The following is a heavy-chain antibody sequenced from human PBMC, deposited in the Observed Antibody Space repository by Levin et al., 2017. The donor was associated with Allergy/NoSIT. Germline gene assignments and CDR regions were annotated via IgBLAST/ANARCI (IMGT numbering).Heavy chain of an antibody. D-gene: IGHD1-26*01. CDR2: ITSSGIAI. J-gene: IGHJ4*02. CDR1: GFNLRDYY. Sequence: GGSLRLSCSTSGFNLRDYYMSWVRQAPGKGLECVADITSSGIAIYNADSVEGRFTVSKDNAKNSLYLHMNSLRIEDTAVYYCVRGAKDWERGVTADFWGQGTLVTVSS. V-gene: IGHV3-11*01. CDR3: VRGAKDWERGVTADF.